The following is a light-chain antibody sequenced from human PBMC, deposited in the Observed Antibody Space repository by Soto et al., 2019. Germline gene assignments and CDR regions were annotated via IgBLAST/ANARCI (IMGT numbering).Light chain of an antibody. CDR1: QSVSSY. V-gene: IGKV3-11*01. Sequence: EIVLTQSPATLSLSPGERATLSCRGSQSVSSYLAWYQQKPGQAPRLLIYDASNRATGIPARFSGSGSGTDFHLTISRLEPEDFAVYYCQQRSNWPPMYTFGQGTKLEIK. J-gene: IGKJ2*01. CDR2: DAS. CDR3: QQRSNWPPMYT.